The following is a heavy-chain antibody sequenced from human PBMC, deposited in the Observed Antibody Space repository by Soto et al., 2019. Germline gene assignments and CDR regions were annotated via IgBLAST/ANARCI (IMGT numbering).Heavy chain of an antibody. V-gene: IGHV4-30-4*01. Sequence: SETLSLTCTVSGVSFSSGDYYWSWIRQPPGKGLEWIGYIYYSDNTYSNPSLKSRVTISVDTSKNQFSLRLSSVTAADTAVYYCASLRYFDWLPRRAYYYYGMDVWGQGTTVTVSS. CDR2: IYYSDNT. D-gene: IGHD3-9*01. CDR1: GVSFSSGDYY. J-gene: IGHJ6*02. CDR3: ASLRYFDWLPRRAYYYYGMDV.